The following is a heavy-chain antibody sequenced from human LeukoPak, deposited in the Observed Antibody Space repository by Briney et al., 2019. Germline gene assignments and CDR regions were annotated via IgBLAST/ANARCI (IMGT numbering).Heavy chain of an antibody. Sequence: SETLSLTCTVSGDSVSSSNYYWAWFRQPPGKGLDWIGSLYYDGRTYYRPSLESRVTVSVDTSKNQFALKLTSVSAAVTAVYYWARRRGKWDVNWCDPWGPGNLVTVSS. CDR3: ARRRGKWDVNWCDP. J-gene: IGHJ5*02. V-gene: IGHV4-39*01. CDR2: LYYDGRT. CDR1: GDSVSSSNYY. D-gene: IGHD1-26*01.